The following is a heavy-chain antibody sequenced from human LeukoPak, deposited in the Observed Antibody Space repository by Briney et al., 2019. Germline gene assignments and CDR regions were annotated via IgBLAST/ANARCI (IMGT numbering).Heavy chain of an antibody. V-gene: IGHV4-34*01. CDR1: GGSFSGYY. D-gene: IGHD2/OR15-2a*01. Sequence: PSESLSLTCAVYGGSFSGYYWSWVRQPPGKGLEWIGAINHSGSTKYSPSLETGLTISVDTSKTQVSLKLTSVTAADTAVYYGAIHPSNSWYYFDYWDQGSLVTVSS. J-gene: IGHJ4*02. CDR3: AIHPSNSWYYFDY. CDR2: INHSGST.